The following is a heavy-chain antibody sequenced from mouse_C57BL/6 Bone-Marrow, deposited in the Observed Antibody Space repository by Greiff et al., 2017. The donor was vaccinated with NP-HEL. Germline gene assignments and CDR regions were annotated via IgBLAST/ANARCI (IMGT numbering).Heavy chain of an antibody. D-gene: IGHD2-4*01. J-gene: IGHJ2*01. CDR2: ISSGGDYI. Sequence: EVKLVESGEGLVKPGGSLKLSCAASGFTFGSYAMSWVRQTPEKRLEWVAYISSGGDYIYYADTVKGRFTISRDNARNTLYLQMSSLKSEDTAMYYCTRGDDYDCYFDYWGQGTTLTVSS. CDR3: TRGDDYDCYFDY. CDR1: GFTFGSYA. V-gene: IGHV5-9-1*02.